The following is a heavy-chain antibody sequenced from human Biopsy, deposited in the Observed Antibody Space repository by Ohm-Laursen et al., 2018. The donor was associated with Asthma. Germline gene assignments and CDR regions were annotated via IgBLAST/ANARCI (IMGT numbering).Heavy chain of an antibody. Sequence: ASVKVSCKVSGYSFELNGMSWVRQRPGQGMEWMGWISDYLENPNYAQKFQGRVNMTYDRSTNTAYMELKSLRTDDTAVYFCARTYCTLNTCYASFDHWGQGTLVAVSS. D-gene: IGHD2-2*01. J-gene: IGHJ4*02. CDR1: GYSFELNG. CDR3: ARTYCTLNTCYASFDH. CDR2: ISDYLENP. V-gene: IGHV1-18*04.